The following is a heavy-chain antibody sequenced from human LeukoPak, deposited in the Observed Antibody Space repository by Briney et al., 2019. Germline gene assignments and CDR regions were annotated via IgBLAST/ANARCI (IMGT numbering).Heavy chain of an antibody. CDR3: ARGLPSGVDYFDY. J-gene: IGHJ4*02. CDR1: GFTFSSYW. CDR2: IKLDGSEE. Sequence: PGGSLRLSCAASGFTFSSYWMSWVRQAPGKGLEWVANIKLDGSEEYYVDSVKGRFTISRDNAKNSLYLQMNSLRVEDTAVYYCARGLPSGVDYFDYWGQGTLVTVSS. V-gene: IGHV3-7*01. D-gene: IGHD6-19*01.